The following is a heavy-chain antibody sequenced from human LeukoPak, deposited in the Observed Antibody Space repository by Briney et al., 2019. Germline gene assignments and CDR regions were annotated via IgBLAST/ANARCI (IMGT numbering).Heavy chain of an antibody. V-gene: IGHV3-53*01. CDR1: GFTVSSNY. J-gene: IGHJ4*02. CDR2: IHSGGST. CDR3: ASQYSSSWSFDY. Sequence: PGGSLRLSCAASGFTVSSNYMNWVRQAPGKGLEWVSVIHSGGSTYYADSVKGRFTISRDNSKNTLFLQMNSLRAEDTAVYYCASQYSSSWSFDYSGQGTLVTVSS. D-gene: IGHD6-13*01.